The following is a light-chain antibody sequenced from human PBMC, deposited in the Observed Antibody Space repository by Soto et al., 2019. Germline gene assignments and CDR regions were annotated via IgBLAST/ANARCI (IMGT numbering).Light chain of an antibody. J-gene: IGKJ4*01. CDR3: QQLYSHPLT. Sequence: DIQMTQSPSTLSASVGDRVTITCRASQSLNNELAWYQQKPGKAPNLLIYSASTLQSGVPSRFSGSGYGTDFSLTISNLQPEDFATYYCQQLYSHPLTFGGGTKVDIK. CDR2: SAS. V-gene: IGKV1-5*01. CDR1: QSLNNE.